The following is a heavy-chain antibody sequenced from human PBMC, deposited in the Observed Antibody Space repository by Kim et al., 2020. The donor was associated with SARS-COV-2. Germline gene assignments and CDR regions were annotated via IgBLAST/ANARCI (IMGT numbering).Heavy chain of an antibody. CDR3: AKDKGDFWSGIPDAFDI. CDR2: ISGDGGST. D-gene: IGHD3-3*01. Sequence: GGSLRLSCAASGFTFDDYAMHWVRQAPGKGLEWVSLISGDGGSTYYADSVKGRFTISRDNSKNSLYLQMNSLRTEDTALYYCAKDKGDFWSGIPDAFDIWGLWTMVTVSS. V-gene: IGHV3-43*02. J-gene: IGHJ3*02. CDR1: GFTFDDYA.